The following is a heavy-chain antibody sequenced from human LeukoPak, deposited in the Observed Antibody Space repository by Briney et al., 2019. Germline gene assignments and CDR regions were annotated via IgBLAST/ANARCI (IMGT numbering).Heavy chain of an antibody. V-gene: IGHV3-30*01. D-gene: IGHD1-26*01. J-gene: IGHJ4*02. CDR2: ISYDGSNK. CDR1: GFTFSSYA. CDR3: ARDRVGATDY. Sequence: GGSLRLSCAASGFTFSSYAMHWVRQAPGKGLEWVAVISYDGSNKYYADSVKGRFTISRDNSRNTLYLQMNSLRAEDTAVYYCARDRVGATDYWGQGTLVTVSS.